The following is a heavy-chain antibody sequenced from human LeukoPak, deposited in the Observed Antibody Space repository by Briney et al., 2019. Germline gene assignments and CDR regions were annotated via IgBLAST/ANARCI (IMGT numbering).Heavy chain of an antibody. D-gene: IGHD3-10*01. CDR1: GITLSKYG. V-gene: IGHV3-23*01. CDR2: LSASGGST. J-gene: IGHJ4*02. Sequence: GGSLRLSCAISGITLSKYGMSWVRQPPGKGLEWVAGLSASGGSTNYADSVKGRFTISRDNPKNTLYLQMNSLRAEDTAVYFCAKRGVVIRVILVGFHKEAYYFDSWGQGALVTVSS. CDR3: AKRGVVIRVILVGFHKEAYYFDS.